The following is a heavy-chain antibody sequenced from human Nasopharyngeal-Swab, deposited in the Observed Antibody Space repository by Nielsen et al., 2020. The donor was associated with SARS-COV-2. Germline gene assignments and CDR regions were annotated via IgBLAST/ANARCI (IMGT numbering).Heavy chain of an antibody. Sequence: SETLSLACAVYGGSFSGYYWSWIRQPAGKGLEWIGRIYTSGSTNYNPSLKSRVTISVDTSKNQFSLKLSSVTAADTAVYYCARQCGGDCYSLYYYYGMDVWGQGTTVTVSS. D-gene: IGHD2-21*02. V-gene: IGHV4-59*10. CDR1: GGSFSGYY. CDR2: IYTSGST. J-gene: IGHJ6*02. CDR3: ARQCGGDCYSLYYYYGMDV.